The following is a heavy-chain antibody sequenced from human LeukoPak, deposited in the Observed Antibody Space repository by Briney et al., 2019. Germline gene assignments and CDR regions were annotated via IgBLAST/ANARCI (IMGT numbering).Heavy chain of an antibody. V-gene: IGHV3-23*01. J-gene: IGHJ4*02. CDR3: AKRGVVIRVILVGFHKEAYYFDS. CDR1: RFAFSTYA. D-gene: IGHD3-22*01. CDR2: ISSNGADT. Sequence: PGGSLRLSCAVSRFAFSTYAMTWVRQAPGQGLEYVSTISSNGADTYYADSVKGRFTISRDNSKNTLYLQMTSLRVEDTAVYFCAKRGVVIRVILVGFHKEAYYFDSWGREPWSPSPQ.